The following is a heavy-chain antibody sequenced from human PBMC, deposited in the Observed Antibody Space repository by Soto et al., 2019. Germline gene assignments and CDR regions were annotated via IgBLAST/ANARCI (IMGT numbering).Heavy chain of an antibody. D-gene: IGHD4-17*01. CDR1: GGTFSSYA. Sequence: ASVKVSCKASGGTFSSYAISWVRQAPGQGLEWMGGIIPIFGTANYAQKFQGRVTITADESTSTAYMELNSLKGDDSGVYYCARASSYAFDYWGQGALVTV. J-gene: IGHJ4*02. CDR3: ARASSYAFDY. V-gene: IGHV1-69*13. CDR2: IIPIFGTA.